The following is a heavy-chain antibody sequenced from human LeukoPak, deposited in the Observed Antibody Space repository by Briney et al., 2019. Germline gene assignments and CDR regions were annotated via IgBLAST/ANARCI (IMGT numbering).Heavy chain of an antibody. Sequence: GGSLRLSCAASGFTFDDYGMSWDRQATGKGLEWVSGINSNGGSRGYADSVKGRFTISRDNAKNSLYLQMNSLRAEDTALYYCARGPRGYCSGGSCATYDYWGQGTLVTVSS. CDR1: GFTFDDYG. CDR2: INSNGGSR. J-gene: IGHJ4*02. D-gene: IGHD2-15*01. V-gene: IGHV3-20*04. CDR3: ARGPRGYCSGGSCATYDY.